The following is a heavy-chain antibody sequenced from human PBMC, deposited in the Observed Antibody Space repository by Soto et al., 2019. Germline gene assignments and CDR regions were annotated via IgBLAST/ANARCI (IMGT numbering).Heavy chain of an antibody. J-gene: IGHJ4*02. Sequence: GGSLRLSCAASGFTFSSYSMNWVRQAPGKGLEWVSSISSSSSYIYYADSVKGRFTISRDNAKNSLYLQMNSLRAEDTAVYYCARDSKLEWLYFDYWGQGTLVTSPQ. D-gene: IGHD3-3*01. CDR3: ARDSKLEWLYFDY. CDR1: GFTFSSYS. CDR2: ISSSSSYI. V-gene: IGHV3-21*01.